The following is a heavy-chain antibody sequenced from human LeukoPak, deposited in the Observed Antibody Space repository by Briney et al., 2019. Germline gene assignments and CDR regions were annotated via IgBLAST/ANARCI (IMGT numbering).Heavy chain of an antibody. CDR2: IYYSRST. CDR1: GRSLSSGSDY. CDR3: ARVFHDSSGYPFDY. Sequence: SETLSLTCTVSGRSLSSGSDYWSWIRQPPGKGLEWIGYIYYSRSTNYNPSLKSRVTISVDRSKNQFSLKLTSVSAADTAVYCCARVFHDSSGYPFDYWGQGTLVTVS. J-gene: IGHJ4*02. V-gene: IGHV4-61*01. D-gene: IGHD3-22*01.